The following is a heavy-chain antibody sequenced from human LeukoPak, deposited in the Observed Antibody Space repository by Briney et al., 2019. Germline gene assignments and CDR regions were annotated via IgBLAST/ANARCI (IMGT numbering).Heavy chain of an antibody. J-gene: IGHJ6*02. CDR1: GYTFTSYD. CDR3: ARDGLLWFGEFVGYYYGMDV. CDR2: MNPNSGNT. V-gene: IGHV1-8*01. D-gene: IGHD3-10*01. Sequence: ASVKVSCKASGYTFTSYDINWVRQATGQGLEWMGWMNPNSGNTGYAQKFQGRVTMTRNTSISTAYMELSSLRSEDTAVYYCARDGLLWFGEFVGYYYGMDVWGQGTTVTVSS.